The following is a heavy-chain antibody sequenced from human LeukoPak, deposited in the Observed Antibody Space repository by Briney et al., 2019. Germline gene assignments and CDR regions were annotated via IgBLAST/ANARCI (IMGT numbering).Heavy chain of an antibody. V-gene: IGHV4-59*01. J-gene: IGHJ4*02. CDR3: AGDTLGFDY. D-gene: IGHD2/OR15-2a*01. Sequence: SETPSLTCTVSGGSISSYYWSWIRQPPGKGLEWIGYIYYSGSTNYNPSLKSRVTISVDTSKNQFSLKLSSVTAADTAVYYCAGDTLGFDYWGQGTLVTVSS. CDR2: IYYSGST. CDR1: GGSISSYY.